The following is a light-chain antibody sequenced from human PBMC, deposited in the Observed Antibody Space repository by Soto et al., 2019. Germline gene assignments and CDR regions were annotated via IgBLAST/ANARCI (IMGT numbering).Light chain of an antibody. Sequence: QSALTQPASVSGSPGQSITISCTGTSSDVGGYNYVSWYQQHPGKAPKLMIYDVSNRPSGVSNRFSGSKSGNTASLTISGLQVEDGADYYCNSYTSRSSTTYVFGTGTKLTVL. CDR3: NSYTSRSSTTYV. V-gene: IGLV2-14*01. J-gene: IGLJ1*01. CDR2: DVS. CDR1: SSDVGGYNY.